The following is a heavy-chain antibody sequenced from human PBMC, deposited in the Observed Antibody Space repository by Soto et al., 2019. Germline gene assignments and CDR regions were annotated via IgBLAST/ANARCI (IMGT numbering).Heavy chain of an antibody. Sequence: GGSLRLSCAASGFTFSSYAMSWVRQAPGKGLEWVSAISGSGGSTYYADSVKGRFTISRDNSKNTLYLQMNSLRAEDTAVYYCAKVRGDSSGYYSTPYYFDYWGQGTLVTVSS. V-gene: IGHV3-23*01. CDR2: ISGSGGST. J-gene: IGHJ4*02. CDR1: GFTFSSYA. CDR3: AKVRGDSSGYYSTPYYFDY. D-gene: IGHD3-22*01.